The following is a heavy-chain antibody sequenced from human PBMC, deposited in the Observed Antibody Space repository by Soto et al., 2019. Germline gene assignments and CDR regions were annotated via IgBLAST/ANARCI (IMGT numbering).Heavy chain of an antibody. D-gene: IGHD2-8*02. CDR1: GFIFSSYA. CDR2: ITGSSDYT. CDR3: AKEQTTGAHYALDY. Sequence: GGSLRLSCEASGFIFSSYAMNWVRQAPGQGLQWVSSITGSSDYTSYIASVKGRFTISRDNSKNTLYLQMNSLRAEDTAVYFCAKEQTTGAHYALDYWSQGTLVTISS. J-gene: IGHJ4*02. V-gene: IGHV3-23*01.